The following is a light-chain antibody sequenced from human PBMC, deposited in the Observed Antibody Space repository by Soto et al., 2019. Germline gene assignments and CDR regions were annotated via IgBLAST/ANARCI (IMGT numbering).Light chain of an antibody. CDR3: QQYGNSVT. J-gene: IGKJ4*01. CDR1: QSVSIR. V-gene: IGKV3-20*01. CDR2: GAS. Sequence: EIVLTQSPGTLSLSPGERATLSCRASQSVSIRLAWYQHKSGQAPRVLIYGASTRATGTPDRFSGSGSGTVFTFTISRLEPEDSAVYYCQQYGNSVTFGGGTKVDIK.